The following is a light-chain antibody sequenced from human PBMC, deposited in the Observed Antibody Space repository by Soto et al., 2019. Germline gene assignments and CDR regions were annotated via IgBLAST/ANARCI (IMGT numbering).Light chain of an antibody. V-gene: IGKV3-15*01. CDR2: GAS. CDR3: QQYNDWPRT. J-gene: IGKJ4*01. Sequence: EVVMTQSPATLSVSPGERATLSCRASQSVRSHLAWYQQKPGQAPSLLIFGASTRATGVPARFSCSESGTEFTLTISSLQSEDVAVYFCQQYNDWPRTFGGGTKVEIK. CDR1: QSVRSH.